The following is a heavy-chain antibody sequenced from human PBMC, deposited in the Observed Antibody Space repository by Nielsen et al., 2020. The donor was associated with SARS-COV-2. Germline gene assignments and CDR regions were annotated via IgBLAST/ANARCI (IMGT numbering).Heavy chain of an antibody. Sequence: ASVKVSCKASGYTFTSYYMHWVRQAPGQGLEWMGIINPSGGSTSYAQKFQGRVTMTRDTSTSTVYMELSSLRSEDTAVYYCARDHCSSTSCYNYYYYYYMDVWGKGTTVTVSS. V-gene: IGHV1-46*01. J-gene: IGHJ6*03. CDR2: INPSGGST. D-gene: IGHD2-2*01. CDR3: ARDHCSSTSCYNYYYYYYMDV. CDR1: GYTFTSYY.